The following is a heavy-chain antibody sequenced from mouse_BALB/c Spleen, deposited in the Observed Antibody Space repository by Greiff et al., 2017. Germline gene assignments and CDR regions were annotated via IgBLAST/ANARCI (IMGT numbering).Heavy chain of an antibody. J-gene: IGHJ4*01. CDR1: GFTFSDYY. Sequence: EVQLVESGGGLVKPGGSLKLSCAASGFTFSDYYMYWVRQTPEKRLEWVATISDGGSYTYYPDSVKGRFTISRDNAKNNLYLQMSSLKSEDTAMYYCARGTTATSYAMDYWGQGTSVTVSS. CDR2: ISDGGSYT. V-gene: IGHV5-4*02. CDR3: ARGTTATSYAMDY. D-gene: IGHD1-2*01.